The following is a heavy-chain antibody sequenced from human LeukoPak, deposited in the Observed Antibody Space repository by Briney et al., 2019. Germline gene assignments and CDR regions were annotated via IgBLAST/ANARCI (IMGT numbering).Heavy chain of an antibody. V-gene: IGHV1-2*02. J-gene: IGHJ3*02. CDR1: GYTFTGYY. D-gene: IGHD2-2*01. Sequence: ASVEVSCKASGYTFTGYYMHWVRQAPGQGLEWMGWINPNSGGTNYAQKFQGRVTMTRDTSISTAYMELRSLRSDDTAVYYCAKGGHQLLGKHAFDIWGQGTMVSVSS. CDR3: AKGGHQLLGKHAFDI. CDR2: INPNSGGT.